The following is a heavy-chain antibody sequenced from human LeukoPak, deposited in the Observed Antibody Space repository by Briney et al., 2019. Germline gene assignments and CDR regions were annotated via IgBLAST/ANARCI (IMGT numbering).Heavy chain of an antibody. CDR3: ARDVPYYSDSSGYFAFDY. CDR1: GYIFTSYG. Sequence: ASVKVSCKASGYIFTSYGINWVRQAPGQGLEWMGWISVYNGNTNYAQKVQGRVTMTTDTSTSTAYMELRSLRSDDTAVYYCARDVPYYSDSSGYFAFDYWGQGTLVTVSS. V-gene: IGHV1-18*01. J-gene: IGHJ4*02. D-gene: IGHD3-22*01. CDR2: ISVYNGNT.